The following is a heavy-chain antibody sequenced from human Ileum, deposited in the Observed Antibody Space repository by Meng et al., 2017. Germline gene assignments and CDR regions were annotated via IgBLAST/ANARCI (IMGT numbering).Heavy chain of an antibody. D-gene: IGHD3-22*01. Sequence: HGPLQGSGPRLVKPSGTLSLPCAVSGTWWSWVRQPPGKGLEWIGEIFQSGRTNYNPSLKSRVTISIDKSKSQISLQLSAVTAADTAVYSCATSNDRDVYYLGYWGQGTLVTVSS. CDR1: GTW. V-gene: IGHV4-4*02. CDR3: ATSNDRDVYYLGY. CDR2: IFQSGRT. J-gene: IGHJ4*02.